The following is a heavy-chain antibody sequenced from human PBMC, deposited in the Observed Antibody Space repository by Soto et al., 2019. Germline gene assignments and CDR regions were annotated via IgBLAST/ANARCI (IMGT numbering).Heavy chain of an antibody. V-gene: IGHV3-23*01. J-gene: IGHJ6*02. Sequence: PGGSLRLSCAASGFTFSSYAMSWVRQAPGKGLEWVSAISGSGGSTYYADSVKGRFTISRDNSKNTLYLQMNSLRAEDTAVYYCAKALGYGEYAEYYYYGMDVWGQGTTVTVSS. CDR3: AKALGYGEYAEYYYYGMDV. D-gene: IGHD4-17*01. CDR2: ISGSGGST. CDR1: GFTFSSYA.